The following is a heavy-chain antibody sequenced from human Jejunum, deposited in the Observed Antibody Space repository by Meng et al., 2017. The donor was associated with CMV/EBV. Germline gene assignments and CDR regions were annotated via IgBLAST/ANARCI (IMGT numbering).Heavy chain of an antibody. J-gene: IGHJ4*02. CDR2: IWFDGSNK. Sequence: SMKISCAAAGFTFSSYAMQWVRQAPGKGLEWVAVIWFDGSNKFYADSVKGRFTISRDNSKNTVYLQMNSLRAEDTAVYYCASYVYWGQGTLVTVSS. CDR1: GFTFSSYA. CDR3: ASYVY. V-gene: IGHV3-33*01. D-gene: IGHD3-16*01.